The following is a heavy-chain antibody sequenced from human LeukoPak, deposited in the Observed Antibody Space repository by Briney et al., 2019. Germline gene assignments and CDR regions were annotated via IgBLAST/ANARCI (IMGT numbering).Heavy chain of an antibody. Sequence: PSETLSLTCTVSGGSISSYYWSWVRQPAGKGVEWIGRIYSSGRTNYNPSRKSRINISVDKSKKQFSLKLSSVTAADTAVYYCARQPYQWLDAFDIWGQGTMVTVSS. CDR2: IYSSGRT. V-gene: IGHV4-4*07. D-gene: IGHD6-19*01. J-gene: IGHJ3*02. CDR3: ARQPYQWLDAFDI. CDR1: GGSISSYY.